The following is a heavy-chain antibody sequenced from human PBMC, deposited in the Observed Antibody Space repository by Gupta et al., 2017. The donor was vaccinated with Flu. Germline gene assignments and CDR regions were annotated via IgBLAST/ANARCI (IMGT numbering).Heavy chain of an antibody. D-gene: IGHD6-13*01. V-gene: IGHV2-5*01. J-gene: IGHJ5*02. Sequence: QITLKESGPTLVKPTQTLTLTCSFSGFSLSTTGVGVGWIRQPPGKALEWLALIYWNDEKLYSPSLKTRLTITKDTSRNQVVLTMTNMDPVDTATYYCARRLNLAAAGTYNCFDPWGQGTLVTVSS. CDR2: IYWNDEK. CDR1: GFSLSTTGVG. CDR3: ARRLNLAAAGTYNCFDP.